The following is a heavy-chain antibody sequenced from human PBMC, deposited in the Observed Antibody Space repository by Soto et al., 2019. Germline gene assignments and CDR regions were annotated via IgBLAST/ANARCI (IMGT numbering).Heavy chain of an antibody. Sequence: QVQLVESGGGVVQPGRSLRLSCAASGFTFSSYGMHWVRQAPGKGLEWVAVISYDGSNKYYADSVKGRFTISRDNSKNTLYLQMNSXRAXDTAVYYCAKDXXRVVVAAAFDYWGQGTLVTVSS. CDR2: ISYDGSNK. CDR1: GFTFSSYG. V-gene: IGHV3-30*18. D-gene: IGHD2-15*01. J-gene: IGHJ4*02. CDR3: AKDXXRVVVAAAFDY.